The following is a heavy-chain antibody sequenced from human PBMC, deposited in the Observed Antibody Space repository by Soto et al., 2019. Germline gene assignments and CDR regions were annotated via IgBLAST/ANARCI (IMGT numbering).Heavy chain of an antibody. Sequence: QVQLVQSGAEVKKPGASVKVSCKASGYTFTSYAMHWVRQAPGQRLEWMGWINAGNGNTKYSQKFQGRVTITRDTSASTAYMELSSLRSEDTAVYYCARARIYCSGGSCYSRWFDPWGQGTLVTVSS. CDR1: GYTFTSYA. CDR3: ARARIYCSGGSCYSRWFDP. J-gene: IGHJ5*02. D-gene: IGHD2-15*01. CDR2: INAGNGNT. V-gene: IGHV1-3*01.